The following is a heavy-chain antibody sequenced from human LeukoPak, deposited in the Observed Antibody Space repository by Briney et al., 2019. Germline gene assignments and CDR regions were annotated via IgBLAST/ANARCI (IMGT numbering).Heavy chain of an antibody. CDR3: ARDLGTSGWYTFDF. V-gene: IGHV6-1*01. CDR2: TYYRSKWYD. Sequence: SQTLSLTCALSGDSVSSKNGAWHWIRQSPSRGLEWLGRTYYRSKWYDEYADSVKSRITISADTTNNQFSLHVYSVTPEATAVYYCARDLGTSGWYTFDFWGQGTLVTVSS. D-gene: IGHD6-19*01. CDR1: GDSVSSKNGA. J-gene: IGHJ5*01.